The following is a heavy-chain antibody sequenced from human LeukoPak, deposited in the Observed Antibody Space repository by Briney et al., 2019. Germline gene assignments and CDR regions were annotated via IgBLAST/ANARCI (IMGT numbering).Heavy chain of an antibody. V-gene: IGHV1-3*01. CDR1: GYTFTNYA. J-gene: IGHJ4*02. Sequence: ASVKVSCKTSGYTFTNYALHWVRQAPGQRPEWMGWITAGNGNTKYSQNFQGRVTITRDTSASTAYMELSSLRSEDTAVYYCASLLGVRGVIRYYFDYWGQGTLVTVSS. CDR2: ITAGNGNT. D-gene: IGHD3-10*01. CDR3: ASLLGVRGVIRYYFDY.